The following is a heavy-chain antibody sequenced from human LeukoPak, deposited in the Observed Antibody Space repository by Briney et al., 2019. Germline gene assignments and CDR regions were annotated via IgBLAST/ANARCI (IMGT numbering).Heavy chain of an antibody. CDR1: GGSISSYY. Sequence: KPSETLSLTCTVSGGSISSYYWSWIRQPPGKGLEWIGYIYYSGSTNYNPSLKSRVTISVDTSKNQFSLKLSSVTAADTAVYYCARGDSGWYILGYWGQGTLVTVSS. CDR2: IYYSGST. J-gene: IGHJ4*02. D-gene: IGHD6-19*01. V-gene: IGHV4-59*01. CDR3: ARGDSGWYILGY.